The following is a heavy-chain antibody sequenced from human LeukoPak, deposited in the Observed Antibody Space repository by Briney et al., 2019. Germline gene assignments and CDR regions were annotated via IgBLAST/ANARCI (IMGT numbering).Heavy chain of an antibody. J-gene: IGHJ6*02. CDR2: ISAYNGNT. CDR1: GYTFTNYY. V-gene: IGHV1-18*04. Sequence: ASVKVSCKASGYTFTNYYMHWVRQAPGQGLEWMGWISAYNGNTNYAQKLQGRVTMTTDTSTSTAYMELRSLRSDDTAVYYCARTMTSSYYYYGMDVWGQGTTVTVSS. D-gene: IGHD3-22*01. CDR3: ARTMTSSYYYYGMDV.